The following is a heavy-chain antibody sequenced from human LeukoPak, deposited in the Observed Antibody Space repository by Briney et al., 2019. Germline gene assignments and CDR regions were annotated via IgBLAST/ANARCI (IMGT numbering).Heavy chain of an antibody. CDR3: ARSSDGRYYYDSSGFSYYYYYMDV. Sequence: SETLSLTCTVSGGSISSYYWSWIRQPPGKGLEWIGYIYYSGSTYYNPSLRSRVTISVDTSKNQFSLKLSSVTAADTAVYYCARSSDGRYYYDSSGFSYYYYYMDVWGKGPRSPSP. CDR1: GGSISSYY. V-gene: IGHV4-59*01. J-gene: IGHJ6*03. CDR2: IYYSGST. D-gene: IGHD3-22*01.